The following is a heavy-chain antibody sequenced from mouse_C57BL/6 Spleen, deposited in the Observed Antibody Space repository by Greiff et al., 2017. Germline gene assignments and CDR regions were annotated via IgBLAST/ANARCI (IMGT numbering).Heavy chain of an antibody. CDR2: INYDGSST. CDR3: ARDQGVTGGYFDY. D-gene: IGHD2-13*01. J-gene: IGHJ2*01. CDR1: GFTFSDYY. V-gene: IGHV5-16*01. Sequence: EVKLMESEGGLVQPGSSMKLSCTASGFTFSDYYMAWVRQVPEKGLEWVANINYDGSSTYYLDSLKSRFIITRDNAKNILYLQMSSLKSEDTATYYCARDQGVTGGYFDYWGQGTTLTVSS.